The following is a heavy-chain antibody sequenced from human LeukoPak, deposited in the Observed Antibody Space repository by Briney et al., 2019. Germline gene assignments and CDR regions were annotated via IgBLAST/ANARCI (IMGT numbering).Heavy chain of an antibody. CDR2: IYYSGST. J-gene: IGHJ4*02. CDR3: ARHGAVAGALADY. V-gene: IGHV4-59*08. CDR1: GGSISSYY. Sequence: KPSETLSLTCTVSGGSISSYYWSWIRQPPGKGLEWIGYIYYSGSTNYNPSLKSRVTISVDTSKNQFSLKLSSVTAADTAVYYCARHGAVAGALADYWGQGTLVTVSS. D-gene: IGHD6-19*01.